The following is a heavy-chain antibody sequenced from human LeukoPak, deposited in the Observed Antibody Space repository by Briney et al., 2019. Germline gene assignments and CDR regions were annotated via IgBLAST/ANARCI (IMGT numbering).Heavy chain of an antibody. CDR1: GFTFSSYA. CDR3: ARSPSGVAVAGTFDY. CDR2: ISSSGGNT. D-gene: IGHD6-19*01. Sequence: PGGSLRLSCAASGFTFSSYAMSWVRQAPGKGLEWVSGISSSGGNTYYAESVKGRFTISRDNSKNTLYLQMNSLRAEDTAVYYCARSPSGVAVAGTFDYWGQGTLVTVSS. J-gene: IGHJ4*02. V-gene: IGHV3-23*01.